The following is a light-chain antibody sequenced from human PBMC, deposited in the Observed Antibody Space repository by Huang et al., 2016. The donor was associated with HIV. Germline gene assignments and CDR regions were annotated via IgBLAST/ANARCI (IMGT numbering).Light chain of an antibody. CDR1: QDIGTY. J-gene: IGKJ5*01. Sequence: IQLTQSPTSLSASVGDRVTIACRASQDIGTYLNWLQQKPGRAPKLLISGVSSLHTGIPSRFIGSGSGTEFTLTVRGLQFDDFATYFCQQSYSALITFGQGTRLEIK. CDR2: GVS. CDR3: QQSYSALIT. V-gene: IGKV1-39*01.